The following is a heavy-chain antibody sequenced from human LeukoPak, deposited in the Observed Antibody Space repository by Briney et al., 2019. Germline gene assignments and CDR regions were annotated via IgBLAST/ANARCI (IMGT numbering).Heavy chain of an antibody. D-gene: IGHD3-10*01. J-gene: IGHJ4*02. V-gene: IGHV3-33*01. CDR2: IWYDGSNK. CDR1: GFTFSSYG. Sequence: PGGSLRLSCAASGFTFSSYGMHWVRQAPGKGLEWVAVIWYDGSNKYYADSVKGRFTISRDNSKNTLYLQMNSLRAEDTAVYYCARRYGSGNTDYWGQGTLVTVSS. CDR3: ARRYGSGNTDY.